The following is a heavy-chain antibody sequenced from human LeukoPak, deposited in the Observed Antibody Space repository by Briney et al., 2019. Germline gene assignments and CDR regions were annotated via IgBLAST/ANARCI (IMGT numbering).Heavy chain of an antibody. V-gene: IGHV3-7*01. CDR3: ARGTALPGVDY. J-gene: IGHJ4*02. CDR2: INHDGSEK. D-gene: IGHD3-10*01. CDR1: GFTFSNSW. Sequence: GSLRLSCAASGFTFSNSWMNWFRQAPGRLEWVANINHDGSEKNYVDSVEGRFTITRDNTKKSLYLQMNSLGAEDTAVYYCARGTALPGVDYWGQGTLVIVSS.